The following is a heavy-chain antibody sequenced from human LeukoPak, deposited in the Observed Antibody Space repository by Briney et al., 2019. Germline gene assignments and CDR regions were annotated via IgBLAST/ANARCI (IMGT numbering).Heavy chain of an antibody. D-gene: IGHD2-21*02. CDR2: IYYSGST. Sequence: SETLSLTCTVSGGSISSSNHYWGWIRQPPGKGLEWIGSIYYSGSTYYNPSLKSRVTISVDTSKNQFSLKLSSVTAADTAVYYCARVVLVTASLMAFDIWGQGTMATVSS. CDR1: GGSISSSNHY. CDR3: ARVVLVTASLMAFDI. V-gene: IGHV4-39*01. J-gene: IGHJ3*02.